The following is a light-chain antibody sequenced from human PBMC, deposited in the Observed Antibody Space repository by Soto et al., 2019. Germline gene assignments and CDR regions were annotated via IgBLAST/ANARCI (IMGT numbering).Light chain of an antibody. J-gene: IGLJ2*01. V-gene: IGLV1-44*01. CDR1: SSNIGTNT. CDR3: EAWDDSLYGAV. CDR2: SND. Sequence: QSVLTQPPAASGTPGQRVTISCSGSSSNIGTNTVNWYQQLPGTAPKLLIYSNDLRPSGVPDRFSGSKSDTSASLAISGLQSEDEADYYCEAWDDSLYGAVFGGGTKLTVL.